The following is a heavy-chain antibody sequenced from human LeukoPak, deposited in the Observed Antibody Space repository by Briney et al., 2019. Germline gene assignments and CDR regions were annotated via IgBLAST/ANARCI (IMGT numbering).Heavy chain of an antibody. J-gene: IGHJ4*02. CDR2: IIPIFGTA. Sequence: ASVKVSCKASGGTFSSYAISWVRQAPGQGLEWMGGIIPIFGTANYAQKFQGRVTITADESTSTAYMELSSLRSEDSAVYYCARNLRTESSLVGYWGQGSLVTVSS. CDR1: GGTFSSYA. D-gene: IGHD6-6*01. V-gene: IGHV1-69*01. CDR3: ARNLRTESSLVGY.